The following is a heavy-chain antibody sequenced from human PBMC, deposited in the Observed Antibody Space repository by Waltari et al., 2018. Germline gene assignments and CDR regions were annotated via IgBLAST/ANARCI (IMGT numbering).Heavy chain of an antibody. D-gene: IGHD3-16*01. V-gene: IGHV4-38-2*01. CDR3: ASGGTD. Sequence: QVQLQESGPGLVKPSETLSRTCAVSGYSISSGYYWGWIRQPPGKGLEWIGSIYHSGSTYYNPSLKSRVTISVDTSKNQFSLKLSSVTAADTAVYYCASGGTDWGQGTLVTVSS. CDR1: GYSISSGYY. CDR2: IYHSGST. J-gene: IGHJ4*02.